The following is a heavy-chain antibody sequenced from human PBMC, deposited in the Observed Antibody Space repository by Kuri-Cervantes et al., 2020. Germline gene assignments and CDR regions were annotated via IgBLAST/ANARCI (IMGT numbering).Heavy chain of an antibody. CDR1: GFTFSSYA. Sequence: GESLKISCAASGFTFSSYAMHWVRQAPGKGLEWVAVISYDGSNKYYADSVKGRFTISRDNSKNTLYLQMNSLRAEDTAVYYCARVELSPYYYYYYYGMDVWGQGTTVTVSS. J-gene: IGHJ6*02. CDR2: ISYDGSNK. V-gene: IGHV3-30*14. CDR3: ARVELSPYYYYYYYGMDV. D-gene: IGHD3-10*01.